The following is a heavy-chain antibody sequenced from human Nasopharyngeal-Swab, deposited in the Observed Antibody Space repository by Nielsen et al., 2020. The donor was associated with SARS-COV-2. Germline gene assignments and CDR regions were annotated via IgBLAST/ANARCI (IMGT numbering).Heavy chain of an antibody. Sequence: SETLSLTCAVSGGSFSSNYRGWIRQPPGKGLEWIGEINHSGSTNYNPSLKSRVTVSVDTSKNQFSLKLSSVTAADTAVYYCARGLSGVVPAPILGLGPYYYFYYVDVWGKGTTVTVSS. D-gene: IGHD2-2*01. CDR3: ARGLSGVVPAPILGLGPYYYFYYVDV. J-gene: IGHJ6*03. CDR1: GGSFSSNY. CDR2: INHSGST. V-gene: IGHV4-34*01.